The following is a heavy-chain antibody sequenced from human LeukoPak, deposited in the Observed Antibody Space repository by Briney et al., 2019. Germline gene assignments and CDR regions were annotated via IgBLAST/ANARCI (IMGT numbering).Heavy chain of an antibody. V-gene: IGHV3-21*01. J-gene: IGHJ4*02. CDR3: ARDPYGSGRTTFDY. CDR2: ISSSSSSI. CDR1: GFTFSSYS. D-gene: IGHD3-10*01. Sequence: PGGSLRLSCAASGFTFSSYSMNWVRQAPGKGLEWVSSISSSSSSIYYADSVKGRFTISRDNAKNSLYLQMNSLRAEDTAVYYCARDPYGSGRTTFDYWGQGTLVTVSS.